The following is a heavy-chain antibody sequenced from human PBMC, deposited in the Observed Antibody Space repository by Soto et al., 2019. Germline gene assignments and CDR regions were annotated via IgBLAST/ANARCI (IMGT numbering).Heavy chain of an antibody. J-gene: IGHJ4*02. Sequence: GVLRLSCAASGFAFSSYAMSWVRQAPGKGLEWVSLTNSDGTDSYYMDSVKGRFTISRDNAKSTLYLQMDRLRPEDAALYFCAKSVYYYDRGCRDHWGQRTVPT. V-gene: IGHV3-43D*04. CDR3: AKSVYYYDRGCRDH. CDR1: GFAFSSYA. CDR2: TNSDGTDS. D-gene: IGHD3-22*01.